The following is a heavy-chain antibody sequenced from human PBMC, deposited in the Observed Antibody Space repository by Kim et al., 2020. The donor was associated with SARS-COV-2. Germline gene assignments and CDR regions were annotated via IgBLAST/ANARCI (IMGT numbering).Heavy chain of an antibody. J-gene: IGHJ5*02. Sequence: YNNPSVKSRVPISVDTSKNPFSLRLSSVTAGDAAVYYCARRPHDRSNWFDPWGQGTLVTVSS. V-gene: IGHV4-39*01. D-gene: IGHD1-1*01. CDR3: ARRPHDRSNWFDP.